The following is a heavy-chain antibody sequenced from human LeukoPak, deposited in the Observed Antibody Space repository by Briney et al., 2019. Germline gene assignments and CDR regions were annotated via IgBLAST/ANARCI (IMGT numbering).Heavy chain of an antibody. Sequence: PSETLSLTCTVSGGSISSSSYYWGWIRQPPGKGLEWIGSIYYSGSTYYNPSLKSRVTISVDTSKNQFSLKLSSVTAADTAVYYCARDNDRDKPGQLERNWFDPWGQGTLVTVSS. V-gene: IGHV4-39*02. CDR3: ARDNDRDKPGQLERNWFDP. J-gene: IGHJ5*02. D-gene: IGHD1-1*01. CDR2: IYYSGST. CDR1: GGSISSSSYY.